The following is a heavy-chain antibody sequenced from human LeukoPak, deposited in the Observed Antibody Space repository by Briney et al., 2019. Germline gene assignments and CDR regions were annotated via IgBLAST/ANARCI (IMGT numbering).Heavy chain of an antibody. J-gene: IGHJ5*02. CDR1: GDSIRSYY. Sequence: SETLSLTCTVSGDSIRSYYWSWIRQPPGKGLEWIGYIYYSGSTNYNPSLKSRVTMSVDTSKNQFSLKLSSVTAADTAVYYCARSVWFDPWGQGTLVTVSS. CDR2: IYYSGST. CDR3: ARSVWFDP. V-gene: IGHV4-59*01.